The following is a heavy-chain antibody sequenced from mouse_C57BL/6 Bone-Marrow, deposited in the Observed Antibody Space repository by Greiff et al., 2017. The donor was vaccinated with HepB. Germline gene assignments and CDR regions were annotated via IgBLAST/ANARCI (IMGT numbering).Heavy chain of an antibody. CDR3: ARSFITTVPPDY. CDR2: IDPSDSYT. V-gene: IGHV1-50*01. D-gene: IGHD1-1*01. CDR1: GYTFTSYW. J-gene: IGHJ2*01. Sequence: VQLQQPGAELVKPGASVKLSCKASGYTFTSYWMQWVKQRPGQGLEWIGEIDPSDSYTNYNQKFKGKSTLTVDTSSSTAYMQLSSLTSEDSAVYYCARSFITTVPPDYWGQVTTLTVSS.